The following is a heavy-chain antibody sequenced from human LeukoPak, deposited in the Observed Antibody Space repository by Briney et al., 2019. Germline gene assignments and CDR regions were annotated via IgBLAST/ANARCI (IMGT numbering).Heavy chain of an antibody. CDR2: IIPIFGTA. J-gene: IGHJ5*02. CDR3: ARADSSGWPVGENWFDP. V-gene: IGHV1-69*06. Sequence: SVKVSCKASGRTFISYAISWVRQAPGQGLEWMGGIIPIFGTANYAQKFQGRVTITADKSTSTAYMELSSLRSEDTAVYYCARADSSGWPVGENWFDPWGQGTLVTVSS. D-gene: IGHD3-22*01. CDR1: GRTFISYA.